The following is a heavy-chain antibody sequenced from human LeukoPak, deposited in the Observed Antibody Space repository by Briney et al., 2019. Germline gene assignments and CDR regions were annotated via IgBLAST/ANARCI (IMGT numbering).Heavy chain of an antibody. J-gene: IGHJ3*02. V-gene: IGHV4-34*01. Sequence: PSETLSLTCAVCGGSFSGYYWSWIRQPPGKGLEWIGEINHSGSTNYNPSLKSRVTISVDTSKNQFSLKLSSVTAADTAVYYCARQKSSSSWYDAFDIWGQGTMVTVSS. CDR1: GGSFSGYY. D-gene: IGHD6-13*01. CDR3: ARQKSSSSWYDAFDI. CDR2: INHSGST.